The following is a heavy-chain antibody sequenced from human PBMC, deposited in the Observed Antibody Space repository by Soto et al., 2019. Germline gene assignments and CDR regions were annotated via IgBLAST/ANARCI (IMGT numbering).Heavy chain of an antibody. CDR1: GGSISSGGYY. CDR3: ARGKGQCSGGSCYGYYYYGMDV. V-gene: IGHV4-31*03. Sequence: SETLSLTCTVSGGSISSGGYYWSWIRQHPGKGLEWIGYIYYSGSTYYNPSLKSRVTISVDTSKNRFSLKLSSVTAADTAVYYCARGKGQCSGGSCYGYYYYGMDVWGQGTTVTVSS. D-gene: IGHD2-15*01. J-gene: IGHJ6*02. CDR2: IYYSGST.